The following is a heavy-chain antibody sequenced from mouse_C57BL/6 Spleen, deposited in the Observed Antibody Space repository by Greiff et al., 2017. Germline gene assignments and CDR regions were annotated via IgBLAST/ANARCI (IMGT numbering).Heavy chain of an antibody. J-gene: IGHJ4*01. CDR2: INPSNGGT. CDR1: GYTFTSYW. Sequence: VQLQQPGTELVKPGASVKLSCKASGYTFTSYWMHWVKQRPGQGLEWIGNINPSNGGTNYNEKFKSKATLTVDKSSSTAYMQLSSLTSEDSAVYYCARPPYDDYDDGYAMDYWGQGTSVTVSS. CDR3: ARPPYDDYDDGYAMDY. V-gene: IGHV1-53*01. D-gene: IGHD2-4*01.